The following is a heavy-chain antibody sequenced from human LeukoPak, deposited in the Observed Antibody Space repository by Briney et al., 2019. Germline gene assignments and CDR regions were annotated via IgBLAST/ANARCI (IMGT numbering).Heavy chain of an antibody. Sequence: ASVKVSCKASGYTFTSYYMHWVRQAPGHGLEWIGIINPSGGSTSYAQKFQGRVTVTRDMSTSTVYMELSSLRSEDTAVYYCAKGSGWLLPQYFDFWGQGTLVTVSS. CDR2: INPSGGST. J-gene: IGHJ4*02. CDR3: AKGSGWLLPQYFDF. D-gene: IGHD2-21*01. V-gene: IGHV1-46*01. CDR1: GYTFTSYY.